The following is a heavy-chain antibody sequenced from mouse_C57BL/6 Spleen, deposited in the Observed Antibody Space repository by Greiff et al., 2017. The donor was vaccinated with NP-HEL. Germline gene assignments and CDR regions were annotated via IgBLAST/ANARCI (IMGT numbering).Heavy chain of an antibody. D-gene: IGHD1-1*01. V-gene: IGHV14-3*01. CDR3: ARDFGFITTVVDSHFDV. CDR1: GFNIKNTY. Sequence: VQLQQSVAELVRPGASVKLSCTASGFNIKNTYMHWVKQRPEQGLEWIGRIDPANGNTEYAPKFQGKATITADTSSNTAYLKLSSLTSEDTAIYYCARDFGFITTVVDSHFDVGGTGTTVTVSS. J-gene: IGHJ1*03. CDR2: IDPANGNT.